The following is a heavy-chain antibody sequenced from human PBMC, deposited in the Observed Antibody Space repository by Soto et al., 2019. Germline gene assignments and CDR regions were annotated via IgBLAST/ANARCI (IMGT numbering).Heavy chain of an antibody. Sequence: PSETLSLTCTVPGGSFSSGDYYWSWVRQPPGKGLEWIGYIYYTGSTFNNPSLKSRVSISIDTSKTQFSLKLSSVTAADTAVYYCARIHFGDEPSYYYYGMDVWGQGTTVTVSS. J-gene: IGHJ6*02. CDR1: GGSFSSGDYY. V-gene: IGHV4-30-4*01. CDR3: ARIHFGDEPSYYYYGMDV. CDR2: IYYTGST. D-gene: IGHD4-17*01.